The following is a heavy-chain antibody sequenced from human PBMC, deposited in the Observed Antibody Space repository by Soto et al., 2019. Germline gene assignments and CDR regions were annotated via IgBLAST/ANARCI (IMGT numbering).Heavy chain of an antibody. CDR2: IYYSGST. V-gene: IGHV4-39*01. CDR3: ARRNRWPQNGVTTVGVAY. CDR1: GGSISSSSYY. D-gene: IGHD4-4*01. J-gene: IGHJ4*02. Sequence: PSETLSLTCTVSGGSISSSSYYWGWIRQPPGKGLEWIGSIYYSGSTYYNPSLKSRVTISVDASKNQFSLKLSSVTAADTAVYYCARRNRWPQNGVTTVGVAYWGQGTLVTVSS.